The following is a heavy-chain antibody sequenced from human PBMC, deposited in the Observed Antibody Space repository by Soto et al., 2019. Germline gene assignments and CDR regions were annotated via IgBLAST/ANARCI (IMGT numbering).Heavy chain of an antibody. V-gene: IGHV4-4*02. Sequence: SETLSLTCAVSGGSISSSNWWSWVRQPPGKGLEWIGEIYHSGSTNYNPSLKSRVTTSVDTSKNQFSLKLSSVTAADTAVYYCASGRIMITFGGVIVIPYYYYGMDVWGQGTTVTVSS. CDR3: ASGRIMITFGGVIVIPYYYYGMDV. CDR2: IYHSGST. CDR1: GGSISSSNW. J-gene: IGHJ6*02. D-gene: IGHD3-16*02.